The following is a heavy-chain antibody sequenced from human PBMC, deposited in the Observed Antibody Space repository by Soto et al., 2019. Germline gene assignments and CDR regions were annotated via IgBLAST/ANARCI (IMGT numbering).Heavy chain of an antibody. Sequence: PSETLSLTCAVYGASLSDNYCNWLRQPPGKGLEWIGEINHSGSTHYNPSLKSRVTISIDTSKNQFSLKLRSVTAADTAVCYCARLTPYSSSWYGMGMDVWGQGTTVTVSS. CDR3: ARLTPYSSSWYGMGMDV. D-gene: IGHD6-13*01. CDR1: GASLSDNY. J-gene: IGHJ6*02. V-gene: IGHV4-34*01. CDR2: INHSGST.